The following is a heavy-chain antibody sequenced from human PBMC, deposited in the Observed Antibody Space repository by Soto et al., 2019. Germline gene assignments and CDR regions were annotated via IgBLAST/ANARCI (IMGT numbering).Heavy chain of an antibody. V-gene: IGHV4-34*01. CDR3: ARGIRIVVPGVHYYYYYMAV. D-gene: IGHD2-2*01. J-gene: IGHJ6*03. CDR1: GGSFSGYY. Sequence: PSETLSLTCAVYGGSFSGYYWSWIRQPPGKGLEWIGEINHSGSTNYNPSLKSRVTISVDTSKNQFSLKLSSVTAADTAVYYCARGIRIVVPGVHYYYYYMAVWGKGTTVTVSS. CDR2: INHSGST.